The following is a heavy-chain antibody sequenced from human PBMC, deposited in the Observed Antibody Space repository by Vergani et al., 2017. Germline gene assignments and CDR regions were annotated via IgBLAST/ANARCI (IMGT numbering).Heavy chain of an antibody. Sequence: QVRLQESGPGLVKPSETLSLTCSVSGGSMSGYYWSWIRQPPGKELEWIGYMYHSGSTNYNPSLVTRVTISGDTSKNQFSLQLNSVTAADTAVYYCGRVADFYGLGCRLLDLWGQGILVTVSS. CDR2: MYHSGST. D-gene: IGHD3-10*01. CDR3: GRVADFYGLGCRLLDL. J-gene: IGHJ5*02. CDR1: GGSMSGYY. V-gene: IGHV4-59*01.